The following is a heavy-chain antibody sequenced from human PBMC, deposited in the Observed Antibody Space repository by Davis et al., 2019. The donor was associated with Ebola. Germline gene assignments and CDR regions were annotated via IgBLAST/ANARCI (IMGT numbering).Heavy chain of an antibody. CDR3: ARASFGYNSGWYADY. CDR2: ISAYNGNT. V-gene: IGHV1-18*01. D-gene: IGHD6-19*01. Sequence: ASVKVSCKASGYTFTSYGISWVRQAPGQGLEWMGWISAYNGNTNYVQKLQGRVTMTTDTSTSTAYMELTSLRSDDTAVFYCARASFGYNSGWYADYWGPGSLVTVSS. CDR1: GYTFTSYG. J-gene: IGHJ4*02.